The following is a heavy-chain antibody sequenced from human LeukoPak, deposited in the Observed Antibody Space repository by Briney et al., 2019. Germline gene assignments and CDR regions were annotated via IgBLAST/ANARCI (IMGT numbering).Heavy chain of an antibody. J-gene: IGHJ4*02. V-gene: IGHV4-59*01. CDR3: ARVCSGGSCYGSSFDY. CDR2: IYYSGST. D-gene: IGHD2-15*01. CDR1: GGSISSYY. Sequence: PSETLSLTCTVSGGSISSYYWSWIRQPPGKGLEWIGYIYYSGSTNYNPSLKSRVTISVDTSKNQFSLKLSSVTAADTAVYYCARVCSGGSCYGSSFDYWGQGTLVTVSS.